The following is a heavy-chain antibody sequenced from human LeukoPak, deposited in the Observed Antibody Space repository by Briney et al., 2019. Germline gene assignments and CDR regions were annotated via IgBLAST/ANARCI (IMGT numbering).Heavy chain of an antibody. V-gene: IGHV4-61*02. D-gene: IGHD2-2*01. CDR1: GGSISSGSYY. J-gene: IGHJ6*02. CDR2: IYTSGTT. CDR3: ARDGLVVPAAMPYYYYYAMDV. Sequence: PSQTLSLTCTVSGGSISSGSYYWSWIRQPAGKGLEWIGRIYTSGTTNYNPSLKSRVTISLDTSKNQFSLKLSSVTAADTAVYYCARDGLVVPAAMPYYYYYAMDVWCQGTTVTVSS.